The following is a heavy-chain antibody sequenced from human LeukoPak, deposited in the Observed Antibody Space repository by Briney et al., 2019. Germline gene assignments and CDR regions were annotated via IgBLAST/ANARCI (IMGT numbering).Heavy chain of an antibody. CDR1: GFTFSSYS. V-gene: IGHV3-23*01. CDR2: ITSSGDGT. J-gene: IGHJ4*02. CDR3: AKDRPNYYGSNGHYYRRDGDY. D-gene: IGHD3-22*01. Sequence: GGSLRLSCAASGFTFSSYSMNWVRQAPGKGLQWVSSITSSGDGTYYADSVKGRFTISRDNSENMLYLQMNSLRVEDTAVYFCAKDRPNYYGSNGHYYRRDGDYWGQGTLVTVSS.